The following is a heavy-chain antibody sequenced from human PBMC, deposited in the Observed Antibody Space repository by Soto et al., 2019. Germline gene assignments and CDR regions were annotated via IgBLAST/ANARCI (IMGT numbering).Heavy chain of an antibody. J-gene: IGHJ5*02. CDR2: IIPIFGTA. D-gene: IGHD3-16*01. CDR1: GGTFSSYA. V-gene: IGHV1-69*13. Sequence: SVKVSCKASGGTFSSYAISWVRQAPGQGLEWMGGIIPIFGTANYAQKFQGRVTITADESTSTAYMELSSLRSEDTAVYYCARVRGAQIFSVRLGGSSWFDPWGQGTLVTVSS. CDR3: ARVRGAQIFSVRLGGSSWFDP.